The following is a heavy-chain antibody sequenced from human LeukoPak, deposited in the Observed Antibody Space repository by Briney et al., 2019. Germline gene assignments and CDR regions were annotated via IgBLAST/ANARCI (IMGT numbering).Heavy chain of an antibody. V-gene: IGHV3-53*01. CDR3: AKVQWLSFDY. CDR1: GFTVSSNY. J-gene: IGHJ4*02. D-gene: IGHD3-22*01. Sequence: GGSLRLSCAASGFTVSSNYMIWVRQAPGKGVEWVSVIYSGGGTYYADSVKGRFTISRDNSKNTLYLQMNSLRAEDTAVYYCAKVQWLSFDYWGQGTLVTVSS. CDR2: IYSGGGT.